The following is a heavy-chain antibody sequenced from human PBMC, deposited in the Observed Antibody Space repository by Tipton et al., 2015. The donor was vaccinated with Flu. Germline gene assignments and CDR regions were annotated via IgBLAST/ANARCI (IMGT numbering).Heavy chain of an antibody. CDR3: ARHTGDSVRGVIDY. D-gene: IGHD3-10*02. CDR1: GYSINSGYY. Sequence: GLVKPSETLSLTCVVSGYSINSGYYWGWVRQPPGKGLEWIGTIYHSGSTYYNPSLKSRVTILVDTSQNQFSLRLSSVTAADTAVYYCARHTGDSVRGVIDYWGQGTLVTVSS. J-gene: IGHJ4*02. V-gene: IGHV4-38-2*01. CDR2: IYHSGST.